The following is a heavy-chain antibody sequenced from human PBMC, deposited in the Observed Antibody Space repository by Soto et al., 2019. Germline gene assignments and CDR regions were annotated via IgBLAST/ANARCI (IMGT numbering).Heavy chain of an antibody. V-gene: IGHV5-51*01. CDR3: ARHARRGGSYSRQRYYYYGMDG. CDR2: IYPGDSDT. D-gene: IGHD3-16*01. J-gene: IGHJ6*04. CDR1: GYSFTSYW. Sequence: GESLKISCKGSGYSFTSYWIGWVRQMPGKGLEWMGIIYPGDSDTRYSPSFQGQVTISADKSISTAYLQWSSLKASDTAMYYCARHARRGGSYSRQRYYYYGMDGWGKGTTVTVSS.